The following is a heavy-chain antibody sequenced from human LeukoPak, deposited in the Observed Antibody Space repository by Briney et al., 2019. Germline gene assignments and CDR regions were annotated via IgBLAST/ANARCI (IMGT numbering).Heavy chain of an antibody. CDR3: ARVRSPYYDSSGYFYYFDY. CDR2: INSDGSST. V-gene: IGHV3-74*01. CDR1: GFTFSSYW. J-gene: IGHJ4*02. D-gene: IGHD3-22*01. Sequence: TGGSLRLSCAASGFTFSSYWMHWVRQAPGKGLVWFSRINSDGSSTSYADSVKGRFTISRDNAKNTLYLQMNSLRAEDTAVYYCARVRSPYYDSSGYFYYFDYWGQGTLVTVSS.